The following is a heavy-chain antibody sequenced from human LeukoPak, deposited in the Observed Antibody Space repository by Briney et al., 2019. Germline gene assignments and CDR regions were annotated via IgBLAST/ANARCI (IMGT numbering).Heavy chain of an antibody. D-gene: IGHD6-19*01. V-gene: IGHV4-34*01. CDR1: GGSISSYY. Sequence: SETLSLTCTVSGGSISSYYWSWIHQPPGKGLEWVGEINHSGSTNYNVSLKSRVTISVDTSKNQFSLKLTSVTAADTAVYYCARGGDGGSGWYEEYWGQGTLVTVSS. J-gene: IGHJ4*02. CDR3: ARGGDGGSGWYEEY. CDR2: INHSGST.